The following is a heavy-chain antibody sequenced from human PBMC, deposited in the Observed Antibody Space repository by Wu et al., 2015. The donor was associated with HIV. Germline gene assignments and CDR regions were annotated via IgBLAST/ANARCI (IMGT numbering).Heavy chain of an antibody. CDR1: GYAFSNSA. Sequence: QIQLAQSGPEMKKPGASVKVSCTASGYAFSNSALSWVRQAPGQGLEWMGGIIPIFGTANYAQKFQGRVTITTDESTSTAYMELSSLRSEDTAVYYCASTYYYDSSGYPSSWGQGTLVTVSS. V-gene: IGHV1-69*05. D-gene: IGHD3-22*01. J-gene: IGHJ5*02. CDR3: ASTYYYDSSGYPSS. CDR2: IIPIFGTA.